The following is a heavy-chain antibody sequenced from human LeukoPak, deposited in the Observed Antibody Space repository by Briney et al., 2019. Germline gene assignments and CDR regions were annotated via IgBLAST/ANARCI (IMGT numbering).Heavy chain of an antibody. CDR3: ARGMATPLHYFDY. CDR1: GGSISSYY. J-gene: IGHJ4*02. CDR2: IYHSGST. D-gene: IGHD5-24*01. Sequence: SETLSLTCTVSGGSISSYYWGWTRQPPGKVLEWIGSIYHSGSTYYKPSLKSRITISVDTSKNHLSLNLSSVTAADMAVYFCARGMATPLHYFDYWGQGTLVTVSS. V-gene: IGHV4-38-2*02.